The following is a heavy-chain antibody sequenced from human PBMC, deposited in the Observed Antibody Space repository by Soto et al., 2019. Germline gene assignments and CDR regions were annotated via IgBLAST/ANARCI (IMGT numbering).Heavy chain of an antibody. J-gene: IGHJ4*02. D-gene: IGHD3-22*01. Sequence: GESLKISCKGSGYSFAGYWITWVRQKPGKXLEWMGRIDPSDSQTYYSPSFRGHVTISVTKSITTVFLQWSSLRASDTAMYYCARQIYDSDTGPNCQYYFESWGQGTPGTVSS. CDR2: IDPSDSQT. CDR1: GYSFAGYW. CDR3: ARQIYDSDTGPNCQYYFES. V-gene: IGHV5-10-1*01.